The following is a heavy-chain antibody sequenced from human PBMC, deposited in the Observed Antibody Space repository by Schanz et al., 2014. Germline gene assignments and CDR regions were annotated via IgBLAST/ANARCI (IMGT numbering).Heavy chain of an antibody. CDR3: AREGTVIRGLSGWFDP. CDR2: INPNSGGT. J-gene: IGHJ5*02. D-gene: IGHD3-10*01. Sequence: QVQLVQSGAEVKKPGASVKVSCKSSGYTFTDYHIHWVRQAPGQGLEYMGRINPNSGGTNFAQKFQGRVTMTRDTSISPVYMELSRLRSDDPAVYYCAREGTVIRGLSGWFDPWGQGTLVTVSS. CDR1: GYTFTDYH. V-gene: IGHV1-2*06.